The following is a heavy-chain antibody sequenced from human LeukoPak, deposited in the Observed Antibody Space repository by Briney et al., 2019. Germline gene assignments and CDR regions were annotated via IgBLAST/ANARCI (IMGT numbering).Heavy chain of an antibody. CDR1: GLTFSSYS. CDR2: ISSSSSYI. CDR3: ARGDCSSTSCYESGSFDY. Sequence: PGGSLRLSCAASGLTFSSYSMNWVRQAPGKGLEWVSSISSSSSYIYYADSVKGRFTISRDNAKNSLYLQMNSLRAEDTAVYYCARGDCSSTSCYESGSFDYWGQGTLVTVSS. D-gene: IGHD2-2*01. J-gene: IGHJ4*02. V-gene: IGHV3-21*01.